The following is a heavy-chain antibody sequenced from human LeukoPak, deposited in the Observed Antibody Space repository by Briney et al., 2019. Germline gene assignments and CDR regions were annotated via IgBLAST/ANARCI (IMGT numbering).Heavy chain of an antibody. CDR2: INWDDGI. Sequence: RVSGPTLVNPTQTLTLTCTFSGFSLTTSGMSLNWIRQPPGKALEWLARINWDDGIYYTTSLKTRLTISKDTSKNQVVLTMTNMDPVDTATYYCVRLYGASPIYWGQGTLVTVSP. V-gene: IGHV2-70*11. CDR1: GFSLTTSGMS. CDR3: VRLYGASPIY. D-gene: IGHD4-17*01. J-gene: IGHJ4*02.